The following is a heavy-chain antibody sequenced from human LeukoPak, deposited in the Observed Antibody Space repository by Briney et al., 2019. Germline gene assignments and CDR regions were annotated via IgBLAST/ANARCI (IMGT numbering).Heavy chain of an antibody. CDR1: GGSFSGYY. J-gene: IGHJ4*02. CDR3: ARAAYYGSLFAY. CDR2: INHSGST. Sequence: SETLSLTCAVYGGSFSGYYWSWIRQPPGKGLEWIGEINHSGSTNYNPSLKSRVTISVDTSKNQFSLKLSSVTAADTAVYYCARAAYYGSLFAYWGQGTLVTVSS. D-gene: IGHD3-10*01. V-gene: IGHV4-34*01.